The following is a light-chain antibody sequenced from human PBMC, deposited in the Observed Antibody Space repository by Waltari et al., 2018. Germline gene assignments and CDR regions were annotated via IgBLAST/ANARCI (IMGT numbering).Light chain of an antibody. Sequence: EIVLTQSPGTLSLSHGDRATLSCRASQNVNSFLAWYQQKRGQAPRLLIYDASKRATGIPDRISGSGSGTDFTLTISSLEPEDFAIYYCQQRGNLPETFGRGTRVEMK. CDR3: QQRGNLPET. V-gene: IGKV3-11*01. J-gene: IGKJ2*01. CDR2: DAS. CDR1: QNVNSF.